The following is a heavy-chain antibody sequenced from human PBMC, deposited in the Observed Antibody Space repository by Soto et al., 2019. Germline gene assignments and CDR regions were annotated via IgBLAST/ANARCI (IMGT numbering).Heavy chain of an antibody. CDR1: GYIFTNFG. CDR2: IGADNRDT. CDR3: ARDISYGSGTAYGY. Sequence: QVQLVQSGAEVKKPGASVKVSCNASGYIFTNFGISWVRQAPGQGLEWMGWIGADNRDTNYARNLQGRVTWTTDTSTNTAYMELRSLRSDDTAVYYCARDISYGSGTAYGYWGQGTLVTVSS. V-gene: IGHV1-18*01. J-gene: IGHJ4*02. D-gene: IGHD3-10*01.